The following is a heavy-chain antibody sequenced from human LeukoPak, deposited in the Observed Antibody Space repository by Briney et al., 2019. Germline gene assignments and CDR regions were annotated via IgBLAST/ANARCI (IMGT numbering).Heavy chain of an antibody. CDR3: ARVGRDGYNLVLGDY. Sequence: GGSLRLSCAASGFTFSSYWMSWVRQAPGKGLEWVANIKQDGSEKYYVDSVKGRFTISRDNAKNSLYLQMNSLRAEDTAVYYCARVGRDGYNLVLGDYWGQGTLVTVSS. V-gene: IGHV3-7*01. CDR1: GFTFSSYW. D-gene: IGHD5-24*01. CDR2: IKQDGSEK. J-gene: IGHJ4*02.